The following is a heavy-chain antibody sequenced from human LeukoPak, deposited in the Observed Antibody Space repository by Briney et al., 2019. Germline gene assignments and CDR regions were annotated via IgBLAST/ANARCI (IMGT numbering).Heavy chain of an antibody. CDR1: GYTFTSYA. CDR3: ARGRYDSSGYNY. D-gene: IGHD3-22*01. Sequence: ASVKVSCKASGYTFTSYAMHWVRQAPGQRLEWMGWINAGNGNTKYSQKFQGRVTITRDTSASTAYTELSSLRSEDTAVYYCARGRYDSSGYNYWGQGTLVTVSS. CDR2: INAGNGNT. J-gene: IGHJ4*02. V-gene: IGHV1-3*01.